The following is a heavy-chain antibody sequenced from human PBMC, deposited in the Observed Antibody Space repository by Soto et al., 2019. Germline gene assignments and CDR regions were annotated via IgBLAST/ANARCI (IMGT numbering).Heavy chain of an antibody. CDR3: AKDGVMAIFGVVTYYYGMDV. CDR2: ISYDGSNK. CDR1: GFTFSSYG. J-gene: IGHJ6*02. V-gene: IGHV3-30*18. Sequence: QVQLVESGGGVVQPGRSLRLSCAASGFTFSSYGMHWVRQAPGKGLEWVAVISYDGSNKYYAESVKGRFTISRDNSKNTLYLQMNSLRAEDTAVYYCAKDGVMAIFGVVTYYYGMDVWGQGTTVTVSS. D-gene: IGHD3-3*01.